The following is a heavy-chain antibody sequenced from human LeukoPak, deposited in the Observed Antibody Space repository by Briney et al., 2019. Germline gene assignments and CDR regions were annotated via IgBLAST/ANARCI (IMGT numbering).Heavy chain of an antibody. J-gene: IGHJ4*02. CDR3: ARSRLRYFDWLPTSFDY. D-gene: IGHD3-9*01. CDR1: GFTFSSYS. V-gene: IGHV3-48*01. Sequence: GGSLRLSCGASGFTFSSYSMNWVRQAPGKELEWVSYIGSSSSTIYYADSVKGRFTISRDNAKNSLYLQMNSLRAEDTAVYYCARSRLRYFDWLPTSFDYWGQGTLVTVSS. CDR2: IGSSSSTI.